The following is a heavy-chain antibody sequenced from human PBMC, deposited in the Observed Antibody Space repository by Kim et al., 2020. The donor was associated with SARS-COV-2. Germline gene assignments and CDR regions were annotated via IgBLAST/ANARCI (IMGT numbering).Heavy chain of an antibody. CDR1: GFTFSSYE. J-gene: IGHJ4*02. CDR2: ISSSGSTI. D-gene: IGHD2-15*01. V-gene: IGHV3-48*03. Sequence: GGSLRLSCAASGFTFSSYEMNWVRQAPGKGLEWVSYISSSGSTIYYADSVKGRFTISRDNAKNSLYLQMNNLRAEDTAVYYCARDKVVAAILFDYWGQGTLVTVSS. CDR3: ARDKVVAAILFDY.